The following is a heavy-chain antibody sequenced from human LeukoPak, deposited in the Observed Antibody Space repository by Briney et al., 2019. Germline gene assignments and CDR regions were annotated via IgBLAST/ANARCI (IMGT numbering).Heavy chain of an antibody. Sequence: ASVKVSCKASGYTFTDFYIHWVRHAPGQGLEWMGGVRPNNGATKYAEKFQGRVTMTRDTSTSTAHMELNSLRSDDTAEYYCARDLEASPGYEGADALDIWGQGTMVTVSS. V-gene: IGHV1-2*02. J-gene: IGHJ3*02. D-gene: IGHD5-12*01. CDR2: VRPNNGAT. CDR1: GYTFTDFY. CDR3: ARDLEASPGYEGADALDI.